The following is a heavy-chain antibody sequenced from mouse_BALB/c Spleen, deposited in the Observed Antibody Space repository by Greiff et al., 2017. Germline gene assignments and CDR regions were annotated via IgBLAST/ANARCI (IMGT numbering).Heavy chain of an antibody. CDR1: GFTFSSYT. D-gene: IGHD1-1*01. V-gene: IGHV5-6-4*01. CDR3: TRIPNYYGSRYYAMDN. J-gene: IGHJ4*01. Sequence: EVMLVESGGGLVKPGGSLKLSCAASGFTFSSYTMSWVRQTPEKRLEWVATISSGGSYTYYPDSVKGRFTISRDNAKNTLYLQMSSLKSEDTAMYYCTRIPNYYGSRYYAMDNWGKGTSVTVSS. CDR2: ISSGGSYT.